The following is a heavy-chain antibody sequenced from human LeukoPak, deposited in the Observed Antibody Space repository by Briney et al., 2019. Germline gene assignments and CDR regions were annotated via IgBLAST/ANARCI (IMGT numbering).Heavy chain of an antibody. CDR1: GGSFSGYY. CDR2: IYYSGST. Sequence: SETLSLTCAVYGGSFSGYYWSWIRQPPGKGLEWIGEIYYSGSTNYNPSLKSRVTISVDTSKNQFSLKLSSVTAADTAVFYCARVIGIADALYFDCWGPGTMVTASS. D-gene: IGHD6-13*01. V-gene: IGHV4-34*01. CDR3: ARVIGIADALYFDC. J-gene: IGHJ4*02.